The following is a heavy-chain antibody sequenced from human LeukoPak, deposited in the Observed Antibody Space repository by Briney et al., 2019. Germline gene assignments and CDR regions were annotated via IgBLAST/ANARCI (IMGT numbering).Heavy chain of an antibody. V-gene: IGHV4-34*01. CDR1: GFTFSGYY. Sequence: SETLTLTCAASGFTFSGYYLSWIRQPLGKGLEWIGEISHSGSTNYYPSLKSRVTISVDTSKNQFSLKLSSVTAADTAVYYCARGRVGVARYYPNWFDPWGQGTLVTVSS. J-gene: IGHJ5*02. CDR2: ISHSGST. CDR3: ARGRVGVARYYPNWFDP. D-gene: IGHD3-3*01.